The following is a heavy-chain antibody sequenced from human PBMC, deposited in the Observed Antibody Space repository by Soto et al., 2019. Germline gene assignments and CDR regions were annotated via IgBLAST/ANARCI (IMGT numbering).Heavy chain of an antibody. J-gene: IGHJ4*02. Sequence: PGGSLRLSCAASGFTFSSYAMSWLRQAPGKGLEWVSTISVRVDSTFYADSVKGRFTISRDNSKNTLSLQMNSLRPEDTAVYYCAKPGHSVWYQYYFHFWGQGTLVTDSS. D-gene: IGHD6-19*01. CDR3: AKPGHSVWYQYYFHF. V-gene: IGHV3-23*01. CDR2: ISVRVDST. CDR1: GFTFSSYA.